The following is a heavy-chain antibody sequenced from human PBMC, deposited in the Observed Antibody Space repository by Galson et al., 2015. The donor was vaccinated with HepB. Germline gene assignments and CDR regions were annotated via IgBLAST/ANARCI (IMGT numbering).Heavy chain of an antibody. V-gene: IGHV7-4-1*02. CDR3: ARGGVLRYFDWFNWFDP. J-gene: IGHJ5*02. CDR1: GYTFTSYA. D-gene: IGHD3-9*01. Sequence: SVKVSCKASGYTFTSYAMNWVRQAPGQGLEWMGWINTNTGNPTYAQGFTGRFVFSLDTSVSTAYPQISSLKAEDTAVYYCARGGVLRYFDWFNWFDPWGQGTLVTVSS. CDR2: INTNTGNP.